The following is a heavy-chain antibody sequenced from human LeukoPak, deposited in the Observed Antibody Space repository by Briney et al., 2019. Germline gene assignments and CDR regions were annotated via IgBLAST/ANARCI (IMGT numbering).Heavy chain of an antibody. CDR1: GGSISSGDYY. V-gene: IGHV4-30-4*08. D-gene: IGHD3-3*01. Sequence: PSETLSLTCTVSGGSISSGDYYWSWIRQPPGKGLEWIGYIYYSGSTYYNPSLKSRVTISVDTSKNQFSLKLSSVTAADTAVYYCARVSTIFGVVIKGVDYWGQGTLVTVSS. J-gene: IGHJ4*02. CDR2: IYYSGST. CDR3: ARVSTIFGVVIKGVDY.